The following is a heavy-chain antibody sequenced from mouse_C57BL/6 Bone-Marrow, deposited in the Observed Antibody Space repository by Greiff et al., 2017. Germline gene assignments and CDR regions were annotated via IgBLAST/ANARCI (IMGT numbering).Heavy chain of an antibody. V-gene: IGHV5-12*01. CDR3: ARQDYAMDY. CDR2: ISNGGGST. Sequence: EVKLVESGGGLVQPGGSLKLSCAASGFTFSDYYMYWVRQTPEKRLEWVAYISNGGGSTYYPDTVKGRFTISRDNAKNTLYLQMSRLKSEDTAMYYCARQDYAMDYWGQGTSGTVSS. CDR1: GFTFSDYY. J-gene: IGHJ4*01.